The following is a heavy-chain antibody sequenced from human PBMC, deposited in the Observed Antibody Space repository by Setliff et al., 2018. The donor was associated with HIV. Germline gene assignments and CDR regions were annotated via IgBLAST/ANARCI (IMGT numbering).Heavy chain of an antibody. D-gene: IGHD1-26*01. CDR2: IKTKTDGGTT. CDR3: TTGVSGSYYAFDI. J-gene: IGHJ3*02. Sequence: PGGSLRLSCAASGITFSNAWMSWVRQAPGKGLEWLGLIKTKTDGGTTDYAAHVKGRFTISSEDSKNTLCLQMNSLKTEDAAVYYCTTGVSGSYYAFDIWGQGTMVTVSS. CDR1: GITFSNAW. V-gene: IGHV3-15*01.